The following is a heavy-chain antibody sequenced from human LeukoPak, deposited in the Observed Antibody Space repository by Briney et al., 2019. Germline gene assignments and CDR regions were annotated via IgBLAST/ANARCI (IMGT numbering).Heavy chain of an antibody. V-gene: IGHV4-39*07. J-gene: IGHJ4*02. CDR1: GVSISSSNSY. D-gene: IGHD3-3*01. Sequence: PSETLSLTCTVSGVSISSSNSYWGWIRQPPGKGLEWIGSIYYSGNTYYNPSLKSRVTISLDTSKSQFSLKVRYVTAADTAVYYCARGLNDSWTGENYWGQGTLVTVSS. CDR3: ARGLNDSWTGENY. CDR2: IYYSGNT.